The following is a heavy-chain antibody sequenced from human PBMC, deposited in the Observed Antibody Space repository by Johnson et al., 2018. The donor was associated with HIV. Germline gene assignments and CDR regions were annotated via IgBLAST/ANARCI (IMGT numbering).Heavy chain of an antibody. CDR2: IRYDGSNK. J-gene: IGHJ3*02. D-gene: IGHD1-1*01. Sequence: QVQLVESGGGVVQPGRSLRLSCEVSGFTFSNYGMHWVRQAPGKGLEWVAFIRYDGSNKYYADSVKGRFTIFRDNSKNTLYMQMKSLRVEDTAVYYCAKASHWAFDIWGQGTMVTVSS. CDR3: AKASHWAFDI. CDR1: GFTFSNYG. V-gene: IGHV3-30*02.